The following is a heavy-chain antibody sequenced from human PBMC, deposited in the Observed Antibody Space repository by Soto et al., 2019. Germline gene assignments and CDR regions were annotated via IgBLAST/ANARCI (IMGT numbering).Heavy chain of an antibody. CDR3: ARDYY. CDR1: GFTFSRYW. V-gene: IGHV3-7*01. CDR2: INQDGSEK. J-gene: IGHJ4*02. Sequence: EVQLVESGGGLVQPGGSLRLSCAASGFTFSRYWMSWVRQAPGKGLEWVANINQDGSEKSYVDSVKGRFTTSRDNAKNSLYLQMNSLRAEDTAVYYCARDYYWGQGTLVTVSS.